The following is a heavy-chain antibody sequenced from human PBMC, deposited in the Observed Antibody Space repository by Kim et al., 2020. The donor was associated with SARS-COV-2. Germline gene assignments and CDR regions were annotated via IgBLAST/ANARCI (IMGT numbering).Heavy chain of an antibody. J-gene: IGHJ4*02. D-gene: IGHD7-27*01. V-gene: IGHV4-39*01. Sequence: YNPSLKSRVTISVDTSKNQFSLKLSSVTAADTAVYYCARHPRLGTHRFDYWGQGTLVTVSS. CDR3: ARHPRLGTHRFDY.